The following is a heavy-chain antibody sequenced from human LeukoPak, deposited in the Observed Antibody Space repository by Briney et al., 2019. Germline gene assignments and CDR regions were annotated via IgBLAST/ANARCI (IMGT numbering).Heavy chain of an antibody. CDR2: INPNSGGT. V-gene: IGHV1-2*02. CDR1: GYTFTGYY. Sequence: VASVKVSCKTSGYTFTGYYIHWVRQAPGQGLECMGWINPNSGGTNFAQKFQGRVTLTRDTSISTAYMELSSLRSDGTAVYYCASGADVKSVDYNDRSAYSYYFDYWGQGTLVTVSS. J-gene: IGHJ4*02. CDR3: ASGADVKSVDYNDRSAYSYYFDY. D-gene: IGHD3-22*01.